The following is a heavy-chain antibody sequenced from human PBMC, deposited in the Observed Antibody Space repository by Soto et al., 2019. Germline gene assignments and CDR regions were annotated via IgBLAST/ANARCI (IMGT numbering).Heavy chain of an antibody. CDR2: IGASGDAT. J-gene: IGHJ4*02. Sequence: EVPLLESGGGLVQPGGSLRLSCAASGFSFSTHTLSWVRQAPGKGLVWLSSIGASGDATYYADSVKGRFTISRDNSEDTVSLQMTSLRVDVTAVYYCAILRGLRKFWGQGTLVTVSS. D-gene: IGHD4-17*01. CDR3: AILRGLRKF. CDR1: GFSFSTHT. V-gene: IGHV3-23*01.